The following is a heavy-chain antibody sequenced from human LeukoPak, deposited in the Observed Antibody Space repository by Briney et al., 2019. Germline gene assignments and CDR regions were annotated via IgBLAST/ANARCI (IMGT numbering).Heavy chain of an antibody. CDR3: AKAAYCGTDCHYYLEY. D-gene: IGHD2-21*02. CDR1: GFTFSSHW. CDR2: VKQDGSTK. V-gene: IGHV3-7*05. J-gene: IGHJ4*02. Sequence: GGSLRLSCAVSGFTFSSHWVNWVRQAPGKGLEWVASVKQDGSTKYYADSVKGRFTITRDNANNSLYLQMDSLRAEDTAVYYCAKAAYCGTDCHYYLEYWGQGTLVIVSS.